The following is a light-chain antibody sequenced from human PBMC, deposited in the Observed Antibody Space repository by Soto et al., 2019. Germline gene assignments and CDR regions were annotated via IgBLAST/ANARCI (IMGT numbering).Light chain of an antibody. CDR2: YDS. V-gene: IGLV3-21*04. CDR1: NIGSKS. J-gene: IGLJ1*01. CDR3: QVWHSSSDHYV. Sequence: SYELTQPPSVSVAPGKTARITCGGNNIGSKSVHWYQQKPGQAPVLVIYYDSDRPSGIPARFSGSNSGNTATLTISRVEAGDEADYYCQVWHSSSDHYVFGTGTKLTVL.